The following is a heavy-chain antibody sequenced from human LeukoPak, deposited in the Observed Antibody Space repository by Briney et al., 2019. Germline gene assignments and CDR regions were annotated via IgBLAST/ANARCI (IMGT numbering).Heavy chain of an antibody. D-gene: IGHD3-22*01. CDR1: GFTFSSYA. V-gene: IGHV3-23*01. Sequence: SGGSLRLSCAASGFTFSSYAMSWVRQAPGKGLEWVSAISGSGGSTYYADSVKGRFTISRDNSKNTLYLQMNSLRAEDTAVYYCARDLLDDSSGSNYMDVWGKGTTVTVSS. CDR3: ARDLLDDSSGSNYMDV. J-gene: IGHJ6*03. CDR2: ISGSGGST.